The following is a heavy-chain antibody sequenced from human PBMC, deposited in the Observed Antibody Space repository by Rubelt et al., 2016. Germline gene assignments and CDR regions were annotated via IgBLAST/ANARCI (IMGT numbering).Heavy chain of an antibody. J-gene: IGHJ6*03. CDR2: IDWDDDK. CDR1: GFSLSPSGMC. Sequence: QVTLRESGPALVKPTQTLTLTCTFSGFSLSPSGMCVSWIRQPPGKALEGIARIDWDDDKYYSTSLKTRLTISKDTSKNQVVLTMTNMDPVDTATYYCARYYYYMDVWGKGTTVTVSS. CDR3: ARYYYYMDV. V-gene: IGHV2-70*15.